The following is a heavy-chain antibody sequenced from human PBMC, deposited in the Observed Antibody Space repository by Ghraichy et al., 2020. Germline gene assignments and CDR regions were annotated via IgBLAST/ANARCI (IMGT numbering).Heavy chain of an antibody. V-gene: IGHV4-34*01. CDR3: ARDIVVVVAANWFDP. CDR1: GGSFSGYY. J-gene: IGHJ5*02. D-gene: IGHD2-15*01. CDR2: INHSGST. Sequence: SQTLSLTCAVYGGSFSGYYWSWIRQPPGKGLEWIGEINHSGSTNYNPSLKSRVTISVDTSKNQFSLKLSSVTAADTAVYYCARDIVVVVAANWFDPWGQGTLVTVSS.